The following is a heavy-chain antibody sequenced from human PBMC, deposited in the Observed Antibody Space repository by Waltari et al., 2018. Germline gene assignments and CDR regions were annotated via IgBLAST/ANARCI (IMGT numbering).Heavy chain of an antibody. CDR2: ISGSGGST. V-gene: IGHV3-23*04. Sequence: EVQLVESGGGLVQPGGSLRLSCAASGFTFSSYAMSWVRQAPGKGLEWVSAISGSGGSTYYADSVKGRFPISRDHSENTLYLQMNSLRAEDTAVYYCAKDEMVAAHGRGYYFDYWGQGTLVTVSS. CDR1: GFTFSSYA. CDR3: AKDEMVAAHGRGYYFDY. D-gene: IGHD2-15*01. J-gene: IGHJ4*02.